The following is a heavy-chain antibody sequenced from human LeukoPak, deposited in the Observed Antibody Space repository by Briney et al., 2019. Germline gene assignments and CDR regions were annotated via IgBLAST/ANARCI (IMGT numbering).Heavy chain of an antibody. J-gene: IGHJ4*02. CDR1: GFTFSSYG. CDR2: IWYDGSNK. CDR3: ARGVITAAGFFDY. V-gene: IGHV3-33*01. Sequence: GRSLRLSCAASGFTFSSYGMHWVRQAPGEGLEWVALIWYDGSNKYYADSVKGRFTISRDNSKNTLYLQMNSLRAEDTAVYYCARGVITAAGFFDYWGQGTLVTVSS. D-gene: IGHD6-13*01.